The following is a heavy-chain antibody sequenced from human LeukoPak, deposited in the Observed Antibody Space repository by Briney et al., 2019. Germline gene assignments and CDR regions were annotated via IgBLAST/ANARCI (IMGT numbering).Heavy chain of an antibody. D-gene: IGHD4-11*01. Sequence: SVKVSCKASGGTFSSYAISWVRQAPGQGLEWMGGIIPIFGTANYAQKFQGRVTIATDESTSTAYMELSSLRSEDTAVYYCARSGVGDYSNAFDPWGQGTLVTVSS. CDR1: GGTFSSYA. CDR2: IIPIFGTA. V-gene: IGHV1-69*05. J-gene: IGHJ5*02. CDR3: ARSGVGDYSNAFDP.